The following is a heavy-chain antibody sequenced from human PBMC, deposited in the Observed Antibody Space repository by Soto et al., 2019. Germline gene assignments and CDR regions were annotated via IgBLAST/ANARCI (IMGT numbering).Heavy chain of an antibody. V-gene: IGHV1-8*02. CDR2: MNPNSGNT. Sequence: ASVKVSCKPSGYTFTSYDINWVRQATGQGLEWMGWMNPNSGNTGYAQKFQGRVTMTRNPSISTAYMELSSLRSEDTAVYYCARGPSRSSSWAEVAFDIWGQGTMVTVSS. CDR3: ARGPSRSSSWAEVAFDI. CDR1: GYTFTSYD. J-gene: IGHJ3*02. D-gene: IGHD6-13*01.